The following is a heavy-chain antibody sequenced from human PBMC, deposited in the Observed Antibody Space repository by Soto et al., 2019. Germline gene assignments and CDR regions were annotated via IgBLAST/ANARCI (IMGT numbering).Heavy chain of an antibody. Sequence: GGSLRLSCAASGVTCSSYAMSWVRQAPEKGLEWVSAISGSGGSTYYADSVKGRFTISRDNSKNTLYLQMNSLRAEDTAVYYCARTNWVPYYYCCIDVWGTGTTVTGSS. CDR1: GVTCSSYA. CDR3: ARTNWVPYYYCCIDV. J-gene: IGHJ6*04. V-gene: IGHV3-23*01. CDR2: ISGSGGST. D-gene: IGHD7-27*01.